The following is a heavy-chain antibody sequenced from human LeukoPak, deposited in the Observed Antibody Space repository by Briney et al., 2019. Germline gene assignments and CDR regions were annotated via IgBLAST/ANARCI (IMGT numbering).Heavy chain of an antibody. D-gene: IGHD3-9*01. CDR3: ARAPQRSILTGSPSAFDI. Sequence: GGSLRLSCAASGFTVNTHYMSWVRQAPGKGLELVSITYSGGGTYSADSVKGRFTISRDSSKNTLWLQMNSLRAEDTAVYYRARAPQRSILTGSPSAFDIWGQGTMVTVSS. J-gene: IGHJ3*02. CDR2: TYSGGGT. CDR1: GFTVNTHY. V-gene: IGHV3-53*01.